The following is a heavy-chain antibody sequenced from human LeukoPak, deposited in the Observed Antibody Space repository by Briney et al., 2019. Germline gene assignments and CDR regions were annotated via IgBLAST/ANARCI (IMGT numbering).Heavy chain of an antibody. CDR1: GYSFTGYY. CDR3: ASWAGGNAPVASFDY. D-gene: IGHD1-14*01. Sequence: ASVKVSRKPSGYSFTGYYMHWMRRAPGQGLEWMGWINLNSGDTNYAEKFQGRVTMTRDTSISTAYVELSRLRYDDTAVYYCASWAGGNAPVASFDYWGQGTLVTVSS. CDR2: INLNSGDT. V-gene: IGHV1-2*02. J-gene: IGHJ4*02.